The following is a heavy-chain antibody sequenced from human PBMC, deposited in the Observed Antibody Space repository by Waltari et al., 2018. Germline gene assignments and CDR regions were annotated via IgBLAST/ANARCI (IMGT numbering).Heavy chain of an antibody. V-gene: IGHV1-69*01. CDR1: GFTFSSYA. CDR2: IIPIFGTA. D-gene: IGHD3-16*01. J-gene: IGHJ4*02. Sequence: QVQLVESGGGVVQPGRSLRLSCADSGFTFSSYAISWVRQAPGQGLEWMGGIIPIFGTANYAQKFQGRVTITADESTSTAYMELSSLRSEDTAVYYCARIRGGKDWGQGTLVTVSS. CDR3: ARIRGGKD.